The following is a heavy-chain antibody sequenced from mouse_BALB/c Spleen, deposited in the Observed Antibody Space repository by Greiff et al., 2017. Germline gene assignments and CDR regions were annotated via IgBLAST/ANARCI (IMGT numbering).Heavy chain of an antibody. J-gene: IGHJ3*01. D-gene: IGHD2-12*01. V-gene: IGHV1S81*02. Sequence: QVQLQQPGAELVKPGASVKLSCKASGYTFTSYYMYWVKQRPGQGLEWIGGINPSNGGTNFNEKFKSKATLTVDKSSSTAYMQLSSLTSEDSAVYYCTRGVYDWFAYWGQGTLVTVSA. CDR2: INPSNGGT. CDR3: TRGVYDWFAY. CDR1: GYTFTSYY.